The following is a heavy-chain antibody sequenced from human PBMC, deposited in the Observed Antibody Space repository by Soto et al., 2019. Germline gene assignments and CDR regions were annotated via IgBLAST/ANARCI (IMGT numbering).Heavy chain of an antibody. CDR3: AREEGFRITMDRGRWFDP. V-gene: IGHV1-2*04. Sequence: QIQLVQSGAEVKKPGASVKVSCRASGYTFTGYYLHWVRQAPGQGLEWMGWVNPISGETNYAQKFQDWVIMTRDRSITTVHMELSRLRSDDTAVYYCAREEGFRITMDRGRWFDPWGQGTLVTVSS. J-gene: IGHJ5*02. CDR1: GYTFTGYY. D-gene: IGHD3-10*01. CDR2: VNPISGET.